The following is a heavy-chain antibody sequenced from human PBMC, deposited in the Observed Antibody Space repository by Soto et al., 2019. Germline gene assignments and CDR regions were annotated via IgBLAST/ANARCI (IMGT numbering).Heavy chain of an antibody. D-gene: IGHD2-2*01. CDR1: GFTFSSYG. CDR2: ISYDGSNK. CDR3: AKDAPYCSSTSCYLAY. V-gene: IGHV3-30*18. J-gene: IGHJ4*02. Sequence: QVQLVESGGGVVQPGRSLRLSCAASGFTFSSYGMHWVRQAPGKGLEWVAVISYDGSNKYYADSVKGRFTISRDNSTNTLYLQMISLRAEDTAVYYCAKDAPYCSSTSCYLAYWGQGTLVTVSS.